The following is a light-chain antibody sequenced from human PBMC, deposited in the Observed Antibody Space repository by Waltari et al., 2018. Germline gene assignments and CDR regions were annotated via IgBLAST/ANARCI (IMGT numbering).Light chain of an antibody. V-gene: IGKV3-11*01. Sequence: EVVLTQSPTTLSLSPGERATLSCRASQSFSSYLAWYQQKPGQAPRLLISATSNRATGIPARFSGGGSGTDFTLTISSLEPEDFAIYYCQQRSDWPPKYTFGQGTKLEIK. CDR3: QQRSDWPPKYT. CDR2: ATS. CDR1: QSFSSY. J-gene: IGKJ2*01.